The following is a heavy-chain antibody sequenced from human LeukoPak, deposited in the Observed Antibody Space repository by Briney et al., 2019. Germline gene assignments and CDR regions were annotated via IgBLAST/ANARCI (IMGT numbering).Heavy chain of an antibody. CDR2: IYYSGST. D-gene: IGHD3-22*01. CDR3: ARNEPDSNGYYYALDY. Sequence: PSETLSLTCTVSGGSISSYYWSWIRQPPGKGLEWIGYIYYSGSTNYNPSLKSRVTISVDTSKNQFSLKLSSVIAADTAVYYCARNEPDSNGYYYALDYWGQGTLVTVSS. J-gene: IGHJ4*02. CDR1: GGSISSYY. V-gene: IGHV4-59*01.